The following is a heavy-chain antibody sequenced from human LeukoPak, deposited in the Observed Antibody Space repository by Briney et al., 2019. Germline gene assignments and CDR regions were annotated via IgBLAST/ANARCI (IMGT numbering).Heavy chain of an antibody. Sequence: GGSLRLSCATSGFTFTDHYMDWVRQAPGKGLEWASFISDDTKTIKYGDFVQGRFTISRDNAKNSMYLQMNSLRVEDTAVYYCARRFRDWGQGILVTVS. D-gene: IGHD3-16*01. CDR2: ISDDTKTI. J-gene: IGHJ4*02. V-gene: IGHV3-69-1*02. CDR1: GFTFTDHY. CDR3: ARRFRD.